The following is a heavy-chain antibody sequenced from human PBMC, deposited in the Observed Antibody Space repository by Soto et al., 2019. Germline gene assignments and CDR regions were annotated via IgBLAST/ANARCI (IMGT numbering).Heavy chain of an antibody. CDR3: AKDGVKYQLQDAFDI. V-gene: IGHV3-9*01. Sequence: GGSLRLSCAASGFTFDDYAMHWVRQAPGKGLEWVSGISWNSGSIGYADSVKGRFTISRDNAKNSLYLQMNSLRAEDTALYYCAKDGVKYQLQDAFDIWGQGTMVTVSS. J-gene: IGHJ3*02. D-gene: IGHD2-2*01. CDR1: GFTFDDYA. CDR2: ISWNSGSI.